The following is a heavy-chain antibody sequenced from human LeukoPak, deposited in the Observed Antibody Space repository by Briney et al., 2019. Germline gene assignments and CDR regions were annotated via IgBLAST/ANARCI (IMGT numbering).Heavy chain of an antibody. CDR1: GYTFTGYY. Sequence: EASVKVSCKASGYTFTGYYMHWVRQAPGQGLEWMGGIIPIFGTANYAQKFQGRVTITADKSTSTAYMELSSLRSEDTAVYYCARDSTISRPPDYWGQGTLVTVSS. CDR3: ARDSTISRPPDY. J-gene: IGHJ4*02. CDR2: IIPIFGTA. D-gene: IGHD5/OR15-5a*01. V-gene: IGHV1-69*06.